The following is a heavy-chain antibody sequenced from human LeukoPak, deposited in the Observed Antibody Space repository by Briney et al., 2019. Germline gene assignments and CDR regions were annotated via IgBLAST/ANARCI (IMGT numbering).Heavy chain of an antibody. CDR1: GGSFSGYY. Sequence: NPSETLSLTCAVYGGSFSGYYWSWIRQPPGKGLEWIGEINHSGSTNYNPSLKSRVTISVDTSKNQFSLKLSSVTAADTAVYYCARGREYSSSWYVRYYYYYMDVWGKGTTVTVSS. CDR3: ARGREYSSSWYVRYYYYYMDV. CDR2: INHSGST. V-gene: IGHV4-34*01. J-gene: IGHJ6*03. D-gene: IGHD6-13*01.